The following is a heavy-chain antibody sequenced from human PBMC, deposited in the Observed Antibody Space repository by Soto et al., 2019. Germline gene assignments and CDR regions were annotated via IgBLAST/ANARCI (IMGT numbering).Heavy chain of an antibody. J-gene: IGHJ6*02. CDR2: ISGDSGNT. Sequence: QVQLVQSGAEVKKPGASVKLSCKASGYTFTTYGMCWVRQAPGQGLEWMGRISGDSGNTNYAQKLQGRVTMTTDTSTNTAYMELRSLRSDDTAVYYCARVHGMDVWGQGTTVTVSS. CDR1: GYTFTTYG. CDR3: ARVHGMDV. V-gene: IGHV1-18*01.